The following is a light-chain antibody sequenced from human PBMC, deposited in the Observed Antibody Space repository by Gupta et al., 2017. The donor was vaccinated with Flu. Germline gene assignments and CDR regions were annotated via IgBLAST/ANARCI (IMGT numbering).Light chain of an antibody. J-gene: IGKJ2*01. V-gene: IGKV3-15*01. CDR3: QQYNNWPPYT. Sequence: IVMTSSPATLSVSPREGATLSCRASQSVSSNLAWYQQKPGQAPRLLIYGASNRVTDVPARFSGSGSGTEYTLTISRLQSEDFAVYYCQQYNNWPPYTFGQGTKLEIK. CDR1: QSVSSN. CDR2: GAS.